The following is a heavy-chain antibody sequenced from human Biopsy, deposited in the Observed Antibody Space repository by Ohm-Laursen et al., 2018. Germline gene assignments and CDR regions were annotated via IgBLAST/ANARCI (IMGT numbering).Heavy chain of an antibody. CDR2: IYSSGST. D-gene: IGHD6-13*01. CDR1: GGSISNYY. Sequence: SETLSLTCTVSGGSISNYYWSWIRQPAGKGLEWIGRIYSSGSTNYNPSLKSRLTMSVDTSKNQFSLILSSMTAADTAVYYCAREPRIAAVAYFDPWGQGTLVTVSS. CDR3: AREPRIAAVAYFDP. V-gene: IGHV4-4*07. J-gene: IGHJ5*02.